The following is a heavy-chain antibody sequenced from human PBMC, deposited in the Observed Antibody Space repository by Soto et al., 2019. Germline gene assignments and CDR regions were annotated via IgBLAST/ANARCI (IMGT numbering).Heavy chain of an antibody. V-gene: IGHV4-61*01. CDR3: ARALRAYCGGDCYSAYFDY. J-gene: IGHJ4*02. CDR2: IYYSGST. D-gene: IGHD2-21*02. CDR1: GGSVSSGSYY. Sequence: TSETLSLTCTVSGGSVSSGSYYWSWIRQPPGKGKEWIGYIYYSGSTNYNPSLKSRVTISVDTSKNQFSLKLSSVTAADTAVYYCARALRAYCGGDCYSAYFDYWGQGTLVTVSS.